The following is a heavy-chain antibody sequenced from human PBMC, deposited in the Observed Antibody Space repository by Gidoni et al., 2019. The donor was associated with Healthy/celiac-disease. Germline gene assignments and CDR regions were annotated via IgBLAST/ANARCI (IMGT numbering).Heavy chain of an antibody. Sequence: EVQLVESGGGLVKPGGSLRLSCAASGLTFSSYSMNWVRQAPGKGLEWVSSISSSSSYIYYADSVRRRFTISRDNAKNSLYLQMNSLRAEDTAVYYCARFSLSGAFDPWGQGTLVTVSS. D-gene: IGHD4-17*01. CDR1: GLTFSSYS. CDR2: ISSSSSYI. CDR3: ARFSLSGAFDP. J-gene: IGHJ5*02. V-gene: IGHV3-21*01.